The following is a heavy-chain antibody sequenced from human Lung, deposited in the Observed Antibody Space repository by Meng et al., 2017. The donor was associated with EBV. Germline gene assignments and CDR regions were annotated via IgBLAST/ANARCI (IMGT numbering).Heavy chain of an antibody. Sequence: VQRQGAGPGMVKPYQTLSLPCTFSGGSISSGGYYWSWIRQHPGKGLEWIGYIYYSGSTYYNPSLKSRVTISVDTSKNQFSLKLSSVTAADTAVYYCAATVNDGYFDYWGQGTLVTVSS. J-gene: IGHJ4*02. V-gene: IGHV4-31*03. CDR3: AATVNDGYFDY. D-gene: IGHD4-11*01. CDR1: GGSISSGGYY. CDR2: IYYSGST.